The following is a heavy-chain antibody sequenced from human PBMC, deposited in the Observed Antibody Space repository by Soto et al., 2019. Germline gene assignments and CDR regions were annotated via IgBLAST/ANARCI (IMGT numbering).Heavy chain of an antibody. V-gene: IGHV1-18*01. CDR2: ISGHNDNT. Sequence: ASVKVSCKASGYTFTSYAISWVRQAPGQGLEWMGWISGHNDNTNYAQKLQGRVTMTTDTSTSTAYLELRSLRSDDTAVYYCARGTTVTTTPTYYYMDVWGKGTTVTVSS. D-gene: IGHD4-17*01. CDR3: ARGTTVTTTPTYYYMDV. J-gene: IGHJ6*03. CDR1: GYTFTSYA.